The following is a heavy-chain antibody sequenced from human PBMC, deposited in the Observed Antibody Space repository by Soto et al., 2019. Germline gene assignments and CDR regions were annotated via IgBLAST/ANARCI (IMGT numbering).Heavy chain of an antibody. V-gene: IGHV1-69*06. Sequence: QVQLVQSGAEVKKPGSSMKVSCKASGGTFNTFAISWVRQAPGQGLEWMGGIIPVLGPAFYAPKFQGRVTITAEKSTTTAYLELSNLTSEDTAVYYCARAAKRYFDYWGQGTLGTVSS. CDR1: GGTFNTFA. J-gene: IGHJ4*02. CDR2: IIPVLGPA. CDR3: ARAAKRYFDY.